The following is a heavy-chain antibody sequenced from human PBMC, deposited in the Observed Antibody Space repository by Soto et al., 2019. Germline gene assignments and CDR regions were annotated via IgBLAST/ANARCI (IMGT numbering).Heavy chain of an antibody. D-gene: IGHD3-9*01. CDR3: AKGPYDILTGYYTA. J-gene: IGHJ5*02. CDR2: ISGSGGST. Sequence: EVQLLESGGGLVPPGGSLRLSCAASGFTFSSYAMSWVRQAPGKGLEWVSAISGSGGSTYYADSVKGRFTISRDNSKNTLYLQMNGLRAEDTAVYYCAKGPYDILTGYYTAWGQGTLVTVSS. CDR1: GFTFSSYA. V-gene: IGHV3-23*01.